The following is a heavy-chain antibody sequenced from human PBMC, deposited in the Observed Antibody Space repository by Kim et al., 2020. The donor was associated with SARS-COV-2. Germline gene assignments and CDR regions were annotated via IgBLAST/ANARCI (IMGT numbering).Heavy chain of an antibody. Sequence: GGSLRLSCAASGFTVSSNYMSWVRQAPGKGLEWVSVIYSGGSTYYADSVKGRFTISRDNSKNTLYLQMNSLRAEDTAVYYCASPTYDSSGYYLFDYWGQGTLVTVSS. V-gene: IGHV3-66*01. CDR3: ASPTYDSSGYYLFDY. CDR1: GFTVSSNY. D-gene: IGHD3-22*01. CDR2: IYSGGST. J-gene: IGHJ4*02.